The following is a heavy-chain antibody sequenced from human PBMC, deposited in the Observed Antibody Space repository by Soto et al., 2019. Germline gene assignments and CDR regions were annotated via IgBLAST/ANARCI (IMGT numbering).Heavy chain of an antibody. V-gene: IGHV1-69*02. D-gene: IGHD3-3*01. CDR2: IIPILGIA. J-gene: IGHJ4*02. Sequence: QVQLVQSGAEVKKPGSSVKVSCKASGGTFSSYTISWVRQAPGQGLEWMGRIIPILGIANYAQKFQGRVTITADKSTSTAYMELSSLRSEDTALYYCASFPPNYDFWSGYHNYWGQGTLVTVSS. CDR1: GGTFSSYT. CDR3: ASFPPNYDFWSGYHNY.